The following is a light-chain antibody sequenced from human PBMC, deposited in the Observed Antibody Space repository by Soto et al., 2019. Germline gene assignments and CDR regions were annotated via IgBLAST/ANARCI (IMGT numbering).Light chain of an antibody. CDR3: QQYGSSPRVT. CDR2: GAS. J-gene: IGKJ4*01. V-gene: IGKV3-20*01. Sequence: EIVLTQSPGTLSLSPGERATLSCRASQSVSSSYLAWYQQKPGQAPRLLIYGASSRGSGIPDRFSGSGSGTDFTLTSSRLEPEDFAVYYCQQYGSSPRVTFGGGTKVEIK. CDR1: QSVSSSY.